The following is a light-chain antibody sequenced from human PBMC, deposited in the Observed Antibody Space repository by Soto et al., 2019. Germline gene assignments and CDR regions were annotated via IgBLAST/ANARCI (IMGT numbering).Light chain of an antibody. V-gene: IGKV1-39*01. CDR2: AAS. J-gene: IGKJ1*01. CDR1: QSISSY. CDR3: QQSYSTPWT. Sequence: DIQMTQSPSSLSASVGDRVTITCRASQSISSYLNWYQQKPGKAPKLLIYAASSLQSGVPSRLSGSGSGTDFTLTISSLQHEHFATYYCQQSYSTPWTFGQGTKVDIK.